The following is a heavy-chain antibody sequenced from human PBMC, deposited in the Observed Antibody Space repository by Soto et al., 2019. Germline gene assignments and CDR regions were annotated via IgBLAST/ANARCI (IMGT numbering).Heavy chain of an antibody. V-gene: IGHV1-18*01. CDR3: ARGPGRAVVDRRSFGPSTYYYFGMDV. Sequence: QVQLVQSGAEMKKPGASVKVSCKASGYTFFTYSISWVRQAPGKGLEWMGCISAYTFKTNYAQKFQGRVTMTTDTSTSTAYMDLRSLKSDDTAVYYCARGPGRAVVDRRSFGPSTYYYFGMDVWGQGTTVTVSS. CDR2: ISAYTFKT. J-gene: IGHJ6*02. D-gene: IGHD3-22*01. CDR1: GYTFFTYS.